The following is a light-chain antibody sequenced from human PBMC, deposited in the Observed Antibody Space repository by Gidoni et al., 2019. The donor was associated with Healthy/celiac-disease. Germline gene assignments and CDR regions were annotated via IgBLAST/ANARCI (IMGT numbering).Light chain of an antibody. CDR1: KLGDKY. CDR2: QDN. V-gene: IGLV3-1*01. J-gene: IGLJ2*01. CDR3: QAWDSSTV. Sequence: SYELTQPPSVSVSPGQTASITCSGDKLGDKYACWYQQKPGQSPVLVIYQDNKRPSGIPERVSGSNSGNTATLTISGTQAMDEADYYGQAWDSSTVFGGGTKLTVL.